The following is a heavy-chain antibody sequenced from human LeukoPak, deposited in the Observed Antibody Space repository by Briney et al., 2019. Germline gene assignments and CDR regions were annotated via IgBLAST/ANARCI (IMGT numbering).Heavy chain of an antibody. J-gene: IGHJ4*02. Sequence: GGSLRLSCAASGFTFSSYWMQLVRQAPGKGLVWVSRIDGDGSSTNYADSVKGRFTISRDNAKNTLYLQMNSLRAEDTAVYYCARGHSGYFYYWGQGTLVTVSS. V-gene: IGHV3-74*01. CDR1: GFTFSSYW. CDR2: IDGDGSST. CDR3: ARGHSGYFYY. D-gene: IGHD5-12*01.